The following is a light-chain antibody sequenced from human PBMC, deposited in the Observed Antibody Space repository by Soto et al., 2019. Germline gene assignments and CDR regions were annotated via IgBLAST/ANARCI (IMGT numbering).Light chain of an antibody. CDR2: DAS. V-gene: IGKV3-20*01. J-gene: IGKJ5*01. CDR1: QSVSSN. CDR3: QHYDSLPIT. Sequence: ENVLTQSPATLSLSPGERASLSCRASQSVSSNLAWYQQKPGQAPRPLIYDASNRATGIPDRFSGSGSGTDFTLTISRLEPEDFAVFYCQHYDSLPITFGQGTRLEIK.